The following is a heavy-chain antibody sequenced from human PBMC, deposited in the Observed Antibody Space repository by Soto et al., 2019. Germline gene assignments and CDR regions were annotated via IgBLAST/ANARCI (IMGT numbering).Heavy chain of an antibody. V-gene: IGHV1-2*04. D-gene: IGHD4-17*01. CDR1: GYTFTGYY. J-gene: IGHJ4*02. CDR2: INPNSGGT. CDR3: ARARNTVTWLSD. Sequence: ASVKVSCKASGYTFTGYYMHWVRQAPGQGLEWMGWINPNSGGTNYAQKFQGWVTMTRDTSISTAYMELSRLRSDDTAVYYCARARNTVTWLSDWGQGTLVTVSS.